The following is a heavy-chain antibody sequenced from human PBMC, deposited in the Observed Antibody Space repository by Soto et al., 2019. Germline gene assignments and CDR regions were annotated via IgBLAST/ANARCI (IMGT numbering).Heavy chain of an antibody. V-gene: IGHV4-59*01. Sequence: PSETLSLTCTVSGGSISSYYWSWIRQPPGKGLEWIGYIYYSGSTNYNPSLESRVTISVDTSKKQFSLKLSSVTAADTAVYYCARGATVIRSYSYYGMDVWGQGTTVTVSS. D-gene: IGHD4-4*01. CDR1: GGSISSYY. CDR3: ARGATVIRSYSYYGMDV. CDR2: IYYSGST. J-gene: IGHJ6*02.